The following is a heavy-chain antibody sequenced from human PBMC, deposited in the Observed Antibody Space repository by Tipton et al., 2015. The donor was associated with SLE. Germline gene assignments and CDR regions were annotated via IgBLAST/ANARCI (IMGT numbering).Heavy chain of an antibody. CDR1: GGSISSYY. D-gene: IGHD3-22*01. CDR3: AGSYSSGYPFDY. Sequence: TLSLTCTVSGGSISSYYWSWIRQPPGKGLEWIGYIYYSGSANYNPSLKSRVTISVDTSKNQFSLKLSSVTAADTAVYYCAGSYSSGYPFDYWGQGTLVTVSS. CDR2: IYYSGSA. J-gene: IGHJ4*02. V-gene: IGHV4-59*01.